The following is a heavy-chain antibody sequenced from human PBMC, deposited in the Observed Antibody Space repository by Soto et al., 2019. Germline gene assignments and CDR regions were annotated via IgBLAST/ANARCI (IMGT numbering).Heavy chain of an antibody. CDR2: ISSSSDYI. J-gene: IGHJ4*02. CDR3: ARARVYATGPLDF. CDR1: GFTFTRYT. V-gene: IGHV3-21*06. D-gene: IGHD6-13*01. Sequence: PGGSLRLSCAASGFTFTRYTMNWVRQAPGKGLEWVSSISSSSDYIYYADSMKGRVTISRDNAKNSLFLDMNSLTGEDTAVYYCARARVYATGPLDFWGQGTLVTVSS.